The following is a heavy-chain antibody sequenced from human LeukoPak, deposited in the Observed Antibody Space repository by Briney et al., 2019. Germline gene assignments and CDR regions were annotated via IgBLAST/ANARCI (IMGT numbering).Heavy chain of an antibody. Sequence: ASVKLSCKASGYTFTGYYTHWVRQAPGQGLEWMGWINPNSGGKNYAQYFQGRVTMTRDTSINTAYMEMSRLRADDTAVYYCGSNEEIVLVPAAENWFYPWGQESLVTVSS. CDR3: GSNEEIVLVPAAENWFYP. J-gene: IGHJ5*02. V-gene: IGHV1-2*02. CDR2: INPNSGGK. D-gene: IGHD2-2*01. CDR1: GYTFTGYY.